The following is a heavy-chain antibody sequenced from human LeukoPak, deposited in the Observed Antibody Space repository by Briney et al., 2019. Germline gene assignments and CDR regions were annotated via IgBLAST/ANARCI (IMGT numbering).Heavy chain of an antibody. CDR3: AKVRLVRSGYYRSFDY. D-gene: IGHD3-3*01. Sequence: PGGSLRLSCAASGFTFSSYAMSWVRQAPGKGLEWVSAISGSGGSTYYADSVKGRFTISRDNSKNTLYLQMNSLRAEDTAVYYCAKVRLVRSGYYRSFDYWGQGTLVTVSS. CDR1: GFTFSSYA. J-gene: IGHJ4*02. CDR2: ISGSGGST. V-gene: IGHV3-23*01.